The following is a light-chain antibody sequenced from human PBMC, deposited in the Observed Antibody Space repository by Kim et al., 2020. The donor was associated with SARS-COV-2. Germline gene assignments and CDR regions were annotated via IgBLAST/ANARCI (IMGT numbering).Light chain of an antibody. V-gene: IGLV3-19*01. CDR3: NSRDSRVV. CDR1: SLRSYY. J-gene: IGLJ2*01. CDR2: GKN. Sequence: SSELTQDPAVSVALGQTVRITCQGDSLRSYYASWYQQKPGQAPVLVIYGKNNRPSGIPDRFSGSSSGNTASLTITGAQAEDEADYYCNSRDSRVVFGGGTKLTVL.